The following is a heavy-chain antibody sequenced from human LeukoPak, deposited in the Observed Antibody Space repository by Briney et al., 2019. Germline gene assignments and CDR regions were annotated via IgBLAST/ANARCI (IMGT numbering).Heavy chain of an antibody. Sequence: SQTLSLTCTVSGGSISSVSYYGGWIRQPAGKGLDWIGRIYTSGSTNYNPSHKSRVTISVDTSKNQFSLKLSSVAAAETAVYYCARVGSGSSYYYYYYMDVWGKGTTVTVSS. CDR3: ARVGSGSSYYYYYYMDV. CDR1: GGSISSVSYY. D-gene: IGHD3-10*01. CDR2: IYTSGST. J-gene: IGHJ6*03. V-gene: IGHV4-61*02.